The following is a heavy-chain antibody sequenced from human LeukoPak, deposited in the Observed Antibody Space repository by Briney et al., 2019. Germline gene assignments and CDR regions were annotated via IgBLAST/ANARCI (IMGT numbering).Heavy chain of an antibody. CDR1: GFTFSSYS. J-gene: IGHJ4*02. V-gene: IGHV3-48*04. D-gene: IGHD1-26*01. CDR2: ISSSSSTI. CDR3: ARDTTLDY. Sequence: PGGSLRLSCAASGFTFSSYSMNWVRQAPGKGLEWVSYISSSSSTIYYGDSMKGRFTISRDNARNSLYLQMNSLRAEDTAVYYRARDTTLDYWGQGTLVTVSS.